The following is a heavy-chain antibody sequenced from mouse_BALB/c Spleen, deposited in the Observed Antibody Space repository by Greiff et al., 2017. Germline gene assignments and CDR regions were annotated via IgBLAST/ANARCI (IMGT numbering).Heavy chain of an antibody. CDR2: ISYDGSN. CDR3: ARASYYRYDVGFAY. Sequence: VQLKESGPGLVKPSQSLSLTCSVTGYSITSGYYWNWIRQFPGNKLEWMGYISYDGSNNYNPSLKNRISITRDTSKNQFFLKLNSVTTEDTATYYCARASYYRYDVGFAYWGQGTLVTVSA. J-gene: IGHJ3*01. D-gene: IGHD2-14*01. V-gene: IGHV3-6*02. CDR1: GYSITSGYY.